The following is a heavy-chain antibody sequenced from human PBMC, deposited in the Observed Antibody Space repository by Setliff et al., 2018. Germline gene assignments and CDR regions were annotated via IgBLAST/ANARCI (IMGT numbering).Heavy chain of an antibody. V-gene: IGHV1-69*05. CDR2: IIPIFGTA. Sequence: GASVKVSCKASGGTFSSYAISWVRQAPGQGLEWMGGIIPIFGTANYAQKFQGRVTITTDESTSTAYMELSSLRSEDTAVYYCARGYSCYDNPWTDYYGMDVWGQGTTVTV. CDR1: GGTFSSYA. J-gene: IGHJ6*02. CDR3: ARGYSCYDNPWTDYYGMDV. D-gene: IGHD5-12*01.